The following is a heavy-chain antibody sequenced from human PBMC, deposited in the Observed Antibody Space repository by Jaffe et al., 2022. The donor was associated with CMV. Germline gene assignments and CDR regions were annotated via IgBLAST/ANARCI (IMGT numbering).Heavy chain of an antibody. Sequence: EVQLVESGGGLVQPGGSLRLSCAASGFTFSSYWMNWVRQPPGEGLVWVSRIDSGGSSTKYADSVKGRFTISRDNAKNTLYLQMNSLRAEDTAVYYCARVKYGGTYNHFDYWGQGSLVTVSS. V-gene: IGHV3-74*03. CDR2: IDSGGSST. J-gene: IGHJ4*02. CDR3: ARVKYGGTYNHFDY. CDR1: GFTFSSYW. D-gene: IGHD1-26*01.